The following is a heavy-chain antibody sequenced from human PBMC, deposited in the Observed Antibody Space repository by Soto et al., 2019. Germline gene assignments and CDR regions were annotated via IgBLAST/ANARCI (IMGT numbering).Heavy chain of an antibody. D-gene: IGHD3-16*01. CDR1: GFAFSDYA. Sequence: EVHLLESGGGLVQPGGSLRLSCGASGFAFSDYAMTWVRQAPGQGLEWVPDISDGDGATHYADSVKGRFTISRDDSKNTLYLQMGSLRAEDAAVYYCAKGRTFFDFWGQGTLVTVAS. V-gene: IGHV3-23*01. CDR3: AKGRTFFDF. J-gene: IGHJ4*02. CDR2: ISDGDGAT.